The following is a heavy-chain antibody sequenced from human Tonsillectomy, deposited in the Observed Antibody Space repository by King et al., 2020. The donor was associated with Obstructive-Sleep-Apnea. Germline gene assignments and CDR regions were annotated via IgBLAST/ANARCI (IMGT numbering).Heavy chain of an antibody. D-gene: IGHD3-10*01. V-gene: IGHV4-39*07. CDR1: AGSIRSVAYS. CDR2: IFYGGTT. J-gene: IGHJ4*02. Sequence: QLQESGPGLVKPSETLSLTCSVSAGSIRSVAYSWGWIRQPPGKGLEWIGTIFYGGTTYYNPSVKSRVAMSIDTSKSQISLNLSSATAADTAMYYCVRDKGDQIERYFDYWGQGTLVTVSS. CDR3: VRDKGDQIERYFDY.